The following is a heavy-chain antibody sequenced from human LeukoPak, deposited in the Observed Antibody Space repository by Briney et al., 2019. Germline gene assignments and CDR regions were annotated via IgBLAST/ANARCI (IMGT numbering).Heavy chain of an antibody. D-gene: IGHD1-7*01. CDR1: GFIFTTYG. Sequence: PGGSLRLSCAASGFIFTTYGFHRVRQAPGKGLEWVAVIWSDGSHKFYTDSVKGRFTISRDNSENTLYLQMSSLRVEDTAVYYCTRGQTTYYDYWGQGTLVTVSS. V-gene: IGHV3-33*08. CDR2: IWSDGSHK. J-gene: IGHJ4*02. CDR3: TRGQTTYYDY.